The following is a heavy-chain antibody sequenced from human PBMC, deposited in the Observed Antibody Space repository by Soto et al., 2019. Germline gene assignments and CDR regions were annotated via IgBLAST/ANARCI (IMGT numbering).Heavy chain of an antibody. D-gene: IGHD2-15*01. J-gene: IGHJ6*02. CDR2: ISSSGSTI. CDR3: ARGGYCSGGRCLWKSTGMDV. Sequence: QVQLVESGGGLVKPGGSLRLSCAASGFTFSDYYMSWVRQAPGKGLEWISYISSSGSTIFYAPSVKGRFTISRDNAKNSLDLQMDRLGAEDTAVYFCARGGYCSGGRCLWKSTGMDVWGRGTTVTVSS. V-gene: IGHV3-11*01. CDR1: GFTFSDYY.